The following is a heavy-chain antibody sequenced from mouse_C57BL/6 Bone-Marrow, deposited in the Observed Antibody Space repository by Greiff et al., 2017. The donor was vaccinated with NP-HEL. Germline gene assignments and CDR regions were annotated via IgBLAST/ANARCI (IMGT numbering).Heavy chain of an antibody. V-gene: IGHV1-52*01. D-gene: IGHD2-10*02. CDR3: ARGGYGPYAMDY. Sequence: VQLQQPGAELVRPGSSVRLSCKASGYTFTSYWMHWVKQRPIQGLEWIGNIDPSDSETHYNQKFKDKATLTVDKSSSTAYMQLSSLTSEDSAVYYGARGGYGPYAMDYWGQGTSVTVSS. J-gene: IGHJ4*01. CDR1: GYTFTSYW. CDR2: IDPSDSET.